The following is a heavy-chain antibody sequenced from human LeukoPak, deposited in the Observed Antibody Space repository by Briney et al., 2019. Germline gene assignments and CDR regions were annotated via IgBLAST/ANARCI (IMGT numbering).Heavy chain of an antibody. D-gene: IGHD5-18*01. CDR3: RVYSYGYRYFDL. CDR1: GFTFSSYW. V-gene: IGHV3-74*01. CDR2: INSDGSST. J-gene: IGHJ2*01. Sequence: GGSLRLSCAASGFTFSSYWMHWVRQAPGKGLVWVPRINSDGSSTRYADSVKGRFTISRDNAKNTLYLQMNSLRAEDTAVYYCRVYSYGYRYFDLWGRGTLVTVSS.